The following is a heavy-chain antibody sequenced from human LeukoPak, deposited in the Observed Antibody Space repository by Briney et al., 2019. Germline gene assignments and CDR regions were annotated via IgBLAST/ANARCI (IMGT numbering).Heavy chain of an antibody. J-gene: IGHJ4*02. CDR2: IIPIFGTA. CDR3: ARDRVGATILDY. Sequence: ASVKVSCKASGYTFTSYAMHWVRQAPGQRLEWMGGIIPIFGTANYAQKFQGRVMITADESTSTAYMELSSLRSEDTAVYYCARDRVGATILDYWGQGTLVTVSS. D-gene: IGHD1-26*01. CDR1: GYTFTSYA. V-gene: IGHV1-69*13.